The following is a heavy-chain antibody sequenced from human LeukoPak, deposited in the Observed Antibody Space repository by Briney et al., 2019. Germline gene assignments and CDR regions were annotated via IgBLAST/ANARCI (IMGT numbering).Heavy chain of an antibody. V-gene: IGHV4-59*08. Sequence: PSETLSLTCTVSGGSISSYYWSWIRQPPGKGLEWIGYIYYSGSTNYNPSLKSRVTISVDTSKNQFSLKLSSVTAADTAVYYCARMVAAAKIFDYWGQGTLATVSS. CDR3: ARMVAAAKIFDY. CDR1: GGSISSYY. D-gene: IGHD2-15*01. J-gene: IGHJ4*02. CDR2: IYYSGST.